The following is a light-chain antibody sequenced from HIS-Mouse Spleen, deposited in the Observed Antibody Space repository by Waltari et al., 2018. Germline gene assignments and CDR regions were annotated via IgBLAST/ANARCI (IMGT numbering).Light chain of an antibody. CDR3: QSYDSSLSGV. J-gene: IGLJ1*01. CDR1: SPNIRPGCD. Sequence: QSVLTQPPSVSGAPGQAVTLSCTGRSPNIRPGCDVPRYQQPPGTAPKLLIYGNSNRPSGVPDRFSGSKSGTSASLAITGLQAEDEADYYCQSYDSSLSGVFGTGTKVTVL. CDR2: GNS. V-gene: IGLV1-40*01.